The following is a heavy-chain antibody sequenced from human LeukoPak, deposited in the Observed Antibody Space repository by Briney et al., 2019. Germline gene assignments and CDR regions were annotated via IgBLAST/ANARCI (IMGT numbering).Heavy chain of an antibody. CDR3: AKGRNVLRYPYGMNV. V-gene: IGHV3-23*01. CDR2: IGRYGGDI. D-gene: IGHD3-9*01. CDR1: GFTFSSYA. J-gene: IGHJ6*02. Sequence: GGSLRLSCAASGFTFSSYAMTWVRQAPGKGLEWVSVIGRYGGDIHYADSVEGRFTISRDNSKSTLCLQMNSLRAEDAAVYYCAKGRNVLRYPYGMNVWGQGTTVTVSS.